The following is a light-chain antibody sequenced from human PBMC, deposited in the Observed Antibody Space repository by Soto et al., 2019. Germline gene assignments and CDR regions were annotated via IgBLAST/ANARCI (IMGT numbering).Light chain of an antibody. CDR2: AAS. Sequence: DIQMTQSPPSLSASVGDRVTITCRASQIIESYLSWYQQKSGEAPNLLIYAASDLQGGVPSRFSGTGSGTDFTLTISSLQPEDFATYYCQQSYSIPITFGGGTKV. J-gene: IGKJ4*01. V-gene: IGKV1-39*01. CDR1: QIIESY. CDR3: QQSYSIPIT.